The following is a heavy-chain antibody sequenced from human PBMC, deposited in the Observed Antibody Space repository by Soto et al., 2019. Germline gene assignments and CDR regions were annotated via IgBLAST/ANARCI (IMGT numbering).Heavy chain of an antibody. CDR2: INAGNGNT. V-gene: IGHV1-3*01. D-gene: IGHD6-19*01. Sequence: QVQLVQSGAEVKKPGASVEVSCKASGYTFTSYAMHWVRQAPGQRLEWMGWINAGNGNTKYSQKFQGRVTITRDTSASTAYMELSSLRSEDTAVYYCARDSSGWYPDAFDIWGQGTMVTVSS. CDR1: GYTFTSYA. J-gene: IGHJ3*02. CDR3: ARDSSGWYPDAFDI.